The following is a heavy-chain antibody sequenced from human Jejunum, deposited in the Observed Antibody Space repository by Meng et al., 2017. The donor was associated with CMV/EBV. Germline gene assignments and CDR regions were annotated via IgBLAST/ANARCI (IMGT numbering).Heavy chain of an antibody. CDR1: GFTFSSNY. J-gene: IGHJ4*02. CDR3: ARGVNGDYYFDY. V-gene: IGHV3-66*01. Sequence: VCLGGPGGGFGQLGGSLRLSCAASGFTFSSNYMTWVRRAPGKGLEWVSLIYSDGSTYYADSVKGRFTISRDNSKNTLYLQMSSLRAEDTAVYYCARGVNGDYYFDYWGQGTLVTVSS. CDR2: IYSDGST. D-gene: IGHD4-17*01.